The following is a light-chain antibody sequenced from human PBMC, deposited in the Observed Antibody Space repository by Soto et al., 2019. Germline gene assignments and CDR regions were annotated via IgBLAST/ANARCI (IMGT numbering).Light chain of an antibody. CDR1: SSDVGGYNC. J-gene: IGLJ2*01. Sequence: QPVLTQPPSASGSPGQSVTISCTGTSSDVGGYNCVSWYQQHPGKAPKLMIYEVSKRPSGVPDRFSGSKSGNTASLTVSGLQSVDEADYYCSSYAGSNIPVVLGGGTKLTVL. V-gene: IGLV2-8*01. CDR3: SSYAGSNIPVV. CDR2: EVS.